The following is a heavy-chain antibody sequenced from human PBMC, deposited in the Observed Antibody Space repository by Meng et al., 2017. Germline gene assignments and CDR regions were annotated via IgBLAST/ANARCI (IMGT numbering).Heavy chain of an antibody. Sequence: RHPPESAPGLLKPSETLSLPCTVSGGSISSSSYYWGWIRQPPGKGLEWIGSIYYSGSTYYNPSLKSRVTISVDTSKNQFSLKLSSVTAADTAVYYCASLRIAVAGINWFDPWGQGTLVTVSS. CDR3: ASLRIAVAGINWFDP. D-gene: IGHD6-19*01. V-gene: IGHV4-39*07. CDR1: GGSISSSSYY. CDR2: IYYSGST. J-gene: IGHJ5*02.